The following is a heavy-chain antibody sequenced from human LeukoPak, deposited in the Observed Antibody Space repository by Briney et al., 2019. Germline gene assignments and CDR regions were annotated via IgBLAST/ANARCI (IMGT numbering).Heavy chain of an antibody. CDR1: GDSISSSSYY. D-gene: IGHD3-16*01. CDR2: IYYSGST. V-gene: IGHV4-39*07. Sequence: SETLSPTCTVSGDSISSSSYYWGWIRQPPGKGLEWIGSIYYSGSTYYNPSLKSRVTISVDTSKNQFSLKLSSVTAADTAVYYCATFIRDPYGYYYMDVWGKGTTVAVSS. J-gene: IGHJ6*03. CDR3: ATFIRDPYGYYYMDV.